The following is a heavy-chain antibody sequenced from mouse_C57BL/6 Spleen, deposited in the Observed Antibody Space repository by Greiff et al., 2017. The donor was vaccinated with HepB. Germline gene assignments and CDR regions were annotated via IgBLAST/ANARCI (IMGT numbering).Heavy chain of an antibody. CDR2: IDPNSGGT. Sequence: VQGVESGAELVKPGASVKLSCKASGYTFTSYWMHWVKQRPGRGLEWIGRIDPNSGGTKYNEKFKSKATLTVDKPSSTAYMQRSSLTSEDSAVYYCARLLRSYWYFDVWGTGTTVTVSS. D-gene: IGHD1-1*01. V-gene: IGHV1-72*01. CDR1: GYTFTSYW. CDR3: ARLLRSYWYFDV. J-gene: IGHJ1*03.